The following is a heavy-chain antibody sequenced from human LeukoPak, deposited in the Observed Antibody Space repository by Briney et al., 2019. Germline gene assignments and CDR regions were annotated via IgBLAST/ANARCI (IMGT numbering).Heavy chain of an antibody. CDR3: ARGYNYYDSSGYYRTLYY. D-gene: IGHD3-22*01. Sequence: SVKVSCKASGGTFTIYAISWVRQAPGQGLEWMGGIIPIFGTANYAQKFQGRVTITADESTSTAYMELSSLRSEDTAVYYCARGYNYYDSSGYYRTLYYWGQGTLVTVSS. CDR2: IIPIFGTA. V-gene: IGHV1-69*01. J-gene: IGHJ4*02. CDR1: GGTFTIYA.